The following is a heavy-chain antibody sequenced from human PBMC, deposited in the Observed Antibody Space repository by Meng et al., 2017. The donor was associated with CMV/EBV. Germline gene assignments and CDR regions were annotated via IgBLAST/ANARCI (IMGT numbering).Heavy chain of an antibody. Sequence: GGSLRLSCAASGFTVSSNYMSWVRQAPGKGLEWVSVIYSGGSTYYADSVKGRFTISRDNPKNTLYLQMNSLRAEDTAVYYCARVHFGDYGMDYWGQGTLVTVSS. CDR1: GFTVSSNY. V-gene: IGHV3-66*02. CDR3: ARVHFGDYGMDY. J-gene: IGHJ4*02. D-gene: IGHD4-17*01. CDR2: IYSGGST.